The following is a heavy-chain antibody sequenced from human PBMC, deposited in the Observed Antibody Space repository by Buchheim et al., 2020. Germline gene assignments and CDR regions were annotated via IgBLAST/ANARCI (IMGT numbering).Heavy chain of an antibody. CDR3: ARDTSSPARADW. J-gene: IGHJ4*02. CDR2: IYGNDDP. V-gene: IGHV3-66*01. D-gene: IGHD3/OR15-3a*01. CDR1: GFSVSSNY. Sequence: EEKLVESGGGLVQPGGSLRLSCAASGFSVSSNYMNWVRQPPGKGLEWVSLIYGNDDPKYTDSAKGGFTIPRDDSQNIVFLHMNRLRVEDTAVYYCARDTSSPARADWWGRGTL.